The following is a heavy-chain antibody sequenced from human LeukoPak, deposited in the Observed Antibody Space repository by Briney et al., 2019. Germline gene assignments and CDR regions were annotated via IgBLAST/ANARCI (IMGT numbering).Heavy chain of an antibody. CDR3: AREPIVVVLAAYYYYYGMDV. J-gene: IGHJ6*02. V-gene: IGHV1-69*04. CDR1: GGTFTSYA. Sequence: ASVKVSCKASGGTFTSYAISWVRQAPGQGLEWMGRIIPILGIANYAQKFQGRVTITADKSTSTAYMELSRLRSEDTAVYYCAREPIVVVLAAYYYYYGMDVWGQGTTVTVSS. D-gene: IGHD2-2*01. CDR2: IIPILGIA.